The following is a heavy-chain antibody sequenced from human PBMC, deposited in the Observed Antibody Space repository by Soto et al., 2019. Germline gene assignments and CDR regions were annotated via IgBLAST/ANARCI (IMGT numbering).Heavy chain of an antibody. CDR2: ISTTSFTI. J-gene: IGHJ5*01. V-gene: IGHV3-48*02. D-gene: IGHD3-16*01. Sequence: PGGSLRLSCAASGFSFSTYNMDWVRQAPGKGPEWIAYISTTSFTIYYADSVKGRFTISRDNDRNSLYLEMNSLGDEDTAVYYCARDRCYDGTCYYASDSWGQGTMVTVYS. CDR1: GFSFSTYN. CDR3: ARDRCYDGTCYYASDS.